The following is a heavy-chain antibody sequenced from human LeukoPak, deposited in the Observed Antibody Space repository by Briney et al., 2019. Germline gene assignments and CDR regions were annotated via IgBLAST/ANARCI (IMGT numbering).Heavy chain of an antibody. CDR2: IRQDGSEK. V-gene: IGHV3-7*01. D-gene: IGHD3-22*01. CDR1: GFTFNSYW. CDR3: ARDLGQYYDTSDNWFDP. J-gene: IGHJ5*02. Sequence: GGSLRLSCAASGFTFNSYWMSWVRQAPGKGLEWVANIRQDGSEKYYVDSVKGRFTISRDNAKNSLYLQMNSLRAKDTAVYYCARDLGQYYDTSDNWFDPWGQGTLVTVSS.